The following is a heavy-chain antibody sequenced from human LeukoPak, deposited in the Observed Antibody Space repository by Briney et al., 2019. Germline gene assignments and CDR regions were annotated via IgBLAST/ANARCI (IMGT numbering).Heavy chain of an antibody. D-gene: IGHD3-3*01. CDR2: INSDGSST. V-gene: IGHV3-74*01. J-gene: IGHJ6*04. CDR3: AKDRITVFGVVPDV. CDR1: GFTFSSYW. Sequence: GGSLRLSCAASGFTFSSYWMHWVRQAPGKGLVWVSRINSDGSSTYYADSVKGRFTISRDNSKNTLYLQMNSLRAEDTAVYYCAKDRITVFGVVPDVWGKGTTVTVSS.